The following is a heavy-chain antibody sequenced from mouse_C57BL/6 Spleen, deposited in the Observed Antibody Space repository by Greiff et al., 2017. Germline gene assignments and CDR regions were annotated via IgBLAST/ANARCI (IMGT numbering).Heavy chain of an antibody. CDR2: IYPGDGDT. CDR1: GYAFSSYW. J-gene: IGHJ4*01. V-gene: IGHV1-80*01. D-gene: IGHD1-1*01. CDR3: AYGSSLYYAMDY. Sequence: VQLQQSGAELVKPGASVKISCKASGYAFSSYWMNWVKQRPGKGLEWIGQIYPGDGDTNYNGKCKGKATLTAAKSSSTAYMQLSSLTSEDSAVYFCAYGSSLYYAMDYWGQGTSVTVSS.